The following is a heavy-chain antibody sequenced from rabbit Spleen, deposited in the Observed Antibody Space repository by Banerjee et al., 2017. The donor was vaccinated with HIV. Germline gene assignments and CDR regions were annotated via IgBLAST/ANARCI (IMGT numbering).Heavy chain of an antibody. Sequence: QSLEESGGDLVKPGASLTLTCTASGVSFTSNYYMCWVRQAPGKGLEWIACSSPGSSSVTWYASWARGRFTISKTSSTTVTLQMTSLTAADTATYFCARRHSTYAMDLWGPGTLVTVS. CDR2: SSPGSSSVT. CDR3: ARRHSTYAMDL. D-gene: IGHD7-1*01. CDR1: GVSFTSNYY. V-gene: IGHV1S40*01. J-gene: IGHJ6*01.